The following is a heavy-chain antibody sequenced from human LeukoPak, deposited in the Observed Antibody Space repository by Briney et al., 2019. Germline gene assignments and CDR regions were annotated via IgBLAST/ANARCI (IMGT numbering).Heavy chain of an antibody. CDR1: GGSFSGYY. D-gene: IGHD1-26*01. Sequence: SETLSLTCAVYGGSFSGYYWSWIRQPPGKGLEWIGEINHSGSTNYNPSLKSRVTISVDTSKNQFSLKLSSVTAADTAVYYCARYTRGRNGMDVWGQGTTVTVSS. CDR2: INHSGST. V-gene: IGHV4-34*01. J-gene: IGHJ6*02. CDR3: ARYTRGRNGMDV.